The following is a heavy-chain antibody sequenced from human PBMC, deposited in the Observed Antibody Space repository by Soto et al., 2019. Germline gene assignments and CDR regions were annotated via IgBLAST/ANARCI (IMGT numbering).Heavy chain of an antibody. Sequence: SGVILRPARKNLGRHVPGKGMEWVGRVKSKTAGGTTDFAAPVKGRFAISRDDSKNIVYMQMNSLRTEDTAVYYCSTDSYIKMIAVRLDYWGLGTRVTVSS. CDR1: GVILRPAR. D-gene: IGHD3-22*01. CDR2: VKSKTAGGTT. CDR3: STDSYIKMIAVRLDY. J-gene: IGHJ4*01. V-gene: IGHV3-15*07.